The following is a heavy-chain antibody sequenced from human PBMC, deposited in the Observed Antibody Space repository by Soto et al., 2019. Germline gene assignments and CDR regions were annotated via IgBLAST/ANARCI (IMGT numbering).Heavy chain of an antibody. V-gene: IGHV3-30*18. D-gene: IGHD1-26*01. CDR3: EKCLNSTLLSGRYFDN. J-gene: IGHJ4*02. CDR1: GLTFSLYG. CDR2: ISCEGRNK. Sequence: GGSLRLSCAVSGLTFSLYGMHWVRQAPGKGLEWVAFISCEGRNKYYADSVKGRFTISRDNSKNTLHLQLNSLRPEDTAVYYCEKCLNSTLLSGRYFDNWGQGTQVTVSS.